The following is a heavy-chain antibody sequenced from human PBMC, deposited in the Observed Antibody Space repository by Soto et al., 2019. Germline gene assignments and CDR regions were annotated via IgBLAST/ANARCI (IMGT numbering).Heavy chain of an antibody. CDR3: VRDGHCLTTSCYGNWFDP. CDR2: INSDASHT. J-gene: IGHJ5*02. CDR1: GFTFSTYW. V-gene: IGHV3-74*01. D-gene: IGHD2-2*01. Sequence: EVQLVESGGGLVQPGGSLRLSCAASGFTFSTYWMHWIRQVPGKGLEWVSRINSDASHTYYEDSVKGRFTISRDNAKNTLHLEMNSLRAEDTAVYYCVRDGHCLTTSCYGNWFDPWGQGTLVTVSS.